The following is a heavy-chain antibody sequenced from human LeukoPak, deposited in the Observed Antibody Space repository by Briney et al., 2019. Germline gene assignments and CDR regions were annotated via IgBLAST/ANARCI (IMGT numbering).Heavy chain of an antibody. CDR2: ISSSSSYI. Sequence: GGSLRLFCAASGFTFSSYSMNWVRQAPGKGLEWVSSISSSSSYIYYADSVKGRFTISRDNVKNSLYLQMNSLRDEDTAMFYCARDKNFYFYYGMDVWGQGTTVTVSS. V-gene: IGHV3-21*01. CDR3: ARDKNFYFYYGMDV. J-gene: IGHJ6*02. CDR1: GFTFSSYS.